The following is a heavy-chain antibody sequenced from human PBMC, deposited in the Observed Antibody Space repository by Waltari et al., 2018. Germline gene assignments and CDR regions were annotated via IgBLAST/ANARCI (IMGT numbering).Heavy chain of an antibody. CDR3: ARDPSGSYPGDY. Sequence: EVQLVESGGGLIQPGGSLRLSCAASGFTVSTNYMTWVRQAPGKGLALLSVIYRGGSTYYADSVKGRFTISRDNSKNTLYLQMNSLRAEDTAVYYCARDPSGSYPGDYWGQGTLVTVSS. J-gene: IGHJ4*02. CDR2: IYRGGST. D-gene: IGHD1-26*01. CDR1: GFTVSTNY. V-gene: IGHV3-53*01.